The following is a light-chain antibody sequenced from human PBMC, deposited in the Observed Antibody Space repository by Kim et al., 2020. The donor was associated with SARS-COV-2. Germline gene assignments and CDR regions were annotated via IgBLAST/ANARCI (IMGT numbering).Light chain of an antibody. CDR3: QQVISVPIT. J-gene: IGKJ5*01. V-gene: IGKV1-12*01. CDR1: QDVARW. Sequence: DIQMTQSPSSLSASVGDRVTITCRASQDVARWLAWYQQKPGKVPKLLIYASSTLQSEVPSRFSGSGSGTDFTLIISSLQPEDFATYNCQQVISVPITFGQRTR. CDR2: ASS.